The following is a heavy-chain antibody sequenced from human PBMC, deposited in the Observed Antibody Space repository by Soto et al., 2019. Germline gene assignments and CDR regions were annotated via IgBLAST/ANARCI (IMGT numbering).Heavy chain of an antibody. CDR1: GGYISSSSYY. CDR2: IYYSGST. CDR3: ARLRWAQFPYFDY. Sequence: PSETLSLTCTVSGGYISSSSYYWGWIRQPPGKGLEWIGSIYYSGSTYYNPSLKSRVTISVDTSKNQFSLKLSSVTAADTAVYYCARLRWAQFPYFDYWGQGTLVTVSS. V-gene: IGHV4-39*01. J-gene: IGHJ4*02. D-gene: IGHD2-21*01.